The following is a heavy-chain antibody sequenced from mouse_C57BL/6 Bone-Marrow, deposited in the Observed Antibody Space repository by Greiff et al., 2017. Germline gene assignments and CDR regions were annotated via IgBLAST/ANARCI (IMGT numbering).Heavy chain of an antibody. D-gene: IGHD1-1*01. J-gene: IGHJ2*01. V-gene: IGHV5-12*01. CDR3: ARQGGTVVSFDY. Sequence: EVKVVESGGGLVQPGGSLKLSCAASGFTFSDYYMYWVRQTPEKRLEWVAYISNGGGSTYYPDTVKGRFTISRDNAKNTLYLQMSRLKSEDTAMYYCARQGGTVVSFDYWGQGTTLTVSS. CDR1: GFTFSDYY. CDR2: ISNGGGST.